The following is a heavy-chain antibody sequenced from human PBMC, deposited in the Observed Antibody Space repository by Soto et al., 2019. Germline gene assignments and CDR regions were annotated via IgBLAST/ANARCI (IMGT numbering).Heavy chain of an antibody. CDR2: IIPIFGTA. V-gene: IGHV1-69*06. CDR3: ARVKNVAYYDFWSGYSL. Sequence: GASVKVSCKASGGTFSSYAIGWVRQAPGQGLERMGGIIPIFGTANYAQKFQGRVTITADKSTSTAYMELSSLRSEDTAVYYCARVKNVAYYDFWSGYSLWGQGTLVTVSS. D-gene: IGHD3-3*01. J-gene: IGHJ4*02. CDR1: GGTFSSYA.